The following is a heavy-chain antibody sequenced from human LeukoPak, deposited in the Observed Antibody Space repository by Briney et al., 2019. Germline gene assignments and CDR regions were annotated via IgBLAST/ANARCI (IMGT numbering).Heavy chain of an antibody. J-gene: IGHJ4*02. CDR1: GFTFSDYY. Sequence: GGSLRLSCAASGFTFSDYYMSWVRQAPGKGLEWVSSISSSSSYIYYADSVKGRFTISRDNAKNSLYLQMNSLRAEDTAVYYCISSLKWELLVDYWGQGTLVTVSS. V-gene: IGHV3-21*01. CDR2: ISSSSSYI. CDR3: ISSLKWELLVDY. D-gene: IGHD1-26*01.